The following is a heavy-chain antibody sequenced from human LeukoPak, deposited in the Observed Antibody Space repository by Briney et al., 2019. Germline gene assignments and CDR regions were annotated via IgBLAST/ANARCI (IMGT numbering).Heavy chain of an antibody. CDR2: ISYDGSNK. J-gene: IGHJ4*02. Sequence: GGALRLSCAASGFTFSSYGMHWGRQAPGKGLEWVAVISYDGSNKYYADSVKGRFTISRDNSKNTLYLQMNSLRAEDTAVYYCAKDKGSGWYYFDYWGQGTLVTVSS. D-gene: IGHD6-19*01. V-gene: IGHV3-30*18. CDR1: GFTFSSYG. CDR3: AKDKGSGWYYFDY.